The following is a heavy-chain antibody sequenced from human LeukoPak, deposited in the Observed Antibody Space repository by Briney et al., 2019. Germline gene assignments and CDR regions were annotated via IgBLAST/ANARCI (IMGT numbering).Heavy chain of an antibody. CDR2: ISGYNGNT. CDR3: ARANSAPGAFDI. J-gene: IGHJ3*02. V-gene: IGHV1-18*01. D-gene: IGHD4-23*01. Sequence: GASVKVSCKASGYTFTSYGISWVRQAPGQGLEWMGWISGYNGNTNYAQKLQGRVTMTTDTSTSTAYMELRGLRSDDTAVYYCARANSAPGAFDIWGQGTMVTVSS. CDR1: GYTFTSYG.